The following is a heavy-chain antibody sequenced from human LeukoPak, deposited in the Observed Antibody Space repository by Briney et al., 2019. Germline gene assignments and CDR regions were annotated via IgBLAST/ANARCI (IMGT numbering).Heavy chain of an antibody. CDR1: GYTFTSYD. J-gene: IGHJ6*02. D-gene: IGHD5-18*01. Sequence: GASVKVSCKASGYTFTSYDINWVRQATGQGLEWMGWMNPNSGNTGYAQKFQGRVTMTRNTSISTAYMELSSLRSEDTAVYYCARDREDTAMVSYGVDVWGQGTTVTVSS. CDR2: MNPNSGNT. V-gene: IGHV1-8*01. CDR3: ARDREDTAMVSYGVDV.